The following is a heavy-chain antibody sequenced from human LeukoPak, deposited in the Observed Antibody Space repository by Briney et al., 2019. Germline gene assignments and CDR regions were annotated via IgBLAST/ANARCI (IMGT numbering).Heavy chain of an antibody. J-gene: IGHJ4*02. CDR2: ISSRSTYI. Sequence: GGSLRLSCAASRFTFSTYSMNWVRQAPGKGLEWVSSISSRSTYIYYADSVKGRFTISRDNAKNSLYLQMNSLRAEDTAVYYCASWPGRADSSGYTDYWGQGTLVTVSS. V-gene: IGHV3-21*01. CDR1: RFTFSTYS. CDR3: ASWPGRADSSGYTDY. D-gene: IGHD3-22*01.